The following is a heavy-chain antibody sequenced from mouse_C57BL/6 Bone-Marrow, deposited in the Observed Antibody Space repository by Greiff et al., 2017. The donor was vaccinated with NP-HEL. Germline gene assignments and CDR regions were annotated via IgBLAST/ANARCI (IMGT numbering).Heavy chain of an antibody. J-gene: IGHJ4*01. CDR2: IDPETGGT. Sequence: VKLVESGAELVRPGASVTLSCKASGYTFTDYEMHWVKQTPVHGLEWIGAIDPETGGTAYNQKFKGKAILTADKSSSTAYMELRSLTSEDSAVYYCTRTMVTTRADYYAMDYWGQGTSVTVSS. CDR1: GYTFTDYE. CDR3: TRTMVTTRADYYAMDY. D-gene: IGHD2-2*01. V-gene: IGHV1-15*01.